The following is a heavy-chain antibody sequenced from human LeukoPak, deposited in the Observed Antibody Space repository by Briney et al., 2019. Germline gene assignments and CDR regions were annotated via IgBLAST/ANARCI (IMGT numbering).Heavy chain of an antibody. V-gene: IGHV5-51*01. CDR1: GYRFTSYW. CDR3: ARHGSSSWPVDY. Sequence: GESLKISCQGSGYRFTSYWIVWVRQMPGKGLEWMGMIYPGDSDTRYSPSFQGQVTISADKSISTAYLQWSSLKASDTAMYYCARHGSSSWPVDYWGQGTLVTVSS. J-gene: IGHJ4*02. D-gene: IGHD6-13*01. CDR2: IYPGDSDT.